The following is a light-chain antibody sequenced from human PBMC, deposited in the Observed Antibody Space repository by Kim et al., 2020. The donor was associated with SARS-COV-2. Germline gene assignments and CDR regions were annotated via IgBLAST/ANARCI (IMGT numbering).Light chain of an antibody. CDR3: QQYGSTPYT. J-gene: IGKJ4*01. V-gene: IGKV3-20*01. CDR2: GAS. CDR1: QSISSNY. Sequence: EIVLTQSPGTVSLSPGERATLSCRASQSISSNYLAWYQQRPGQGPRLLIYGASSRATGIPDRFSGSGSGTDFTLTISGLEPEDFAVYYCQQYGSTPYTFGGGTKVDIK.